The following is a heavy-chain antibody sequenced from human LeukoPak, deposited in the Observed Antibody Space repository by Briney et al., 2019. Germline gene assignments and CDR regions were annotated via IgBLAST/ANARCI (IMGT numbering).Heavy chain of an antibody. Sequence: GGSLRLSCAASGFTFSSYSMNWVRQAPGKGLEWVSYISSSSSTIYYADSVKGRFTISRDNAKNSLYLQMNSLRAEDTAVYYCASHSVRAPGCVVDIECRYSTHSDYWGQGTLVTVSS. V-gene: IGHV3-48*04. CDR1: GFTFSSYS. D-gene: IGHD5-12*01. J-gene: IGHJ4*02. CDR2: ISSSSSTI. CDR3: ASHSVRAPGCVVDIECRYSTHSDY.